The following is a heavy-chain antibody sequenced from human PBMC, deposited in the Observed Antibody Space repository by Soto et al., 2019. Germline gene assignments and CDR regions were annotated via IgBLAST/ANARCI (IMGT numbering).Heavy chain of an antibody. CDR2: IYYSGST. Sequence: PSETLSLTCTVSGGSISSGDYYWSWIRQPPGKGLEWIGYIYYSGSTYYNPSLKSRVTISVDTSKNQFSLKLSSVTAADTAVYYCARGDYYDSSGYLLDYWGQGTLVTVSS. V-gene: IGHV4-30-4*01. CDR3: ARGDYYDSSGYLLDY. CDR1: GGSISSGDYY. J-gene: IGHJ4*02. D-gene: IGHD3-22*01.